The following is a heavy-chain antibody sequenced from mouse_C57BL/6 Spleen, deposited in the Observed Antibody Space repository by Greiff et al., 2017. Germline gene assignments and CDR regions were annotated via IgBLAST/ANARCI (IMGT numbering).Heavy chain of an antibody. CDR2: IDPANGYT. CDR3: ARIAGNWFAN. V-gene: IGHV14-3*01. CDR1: GLHIKNPY. Sequence: VQTKPSLALPVRPGASVTLYRTASGLHIKNPYMHWVQQRPEQGLEWIGRIDPANGYTKYAPKFQGKATISADTSSNTAYLQLSSLSSDDTAIYYCARIAGNWFANRGHANLVTAFA. D-gene: IGHD1-1*01. J-gene: IGHJ3*01.